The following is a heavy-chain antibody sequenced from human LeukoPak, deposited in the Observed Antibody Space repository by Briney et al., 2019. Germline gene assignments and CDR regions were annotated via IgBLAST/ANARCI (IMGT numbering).Heavy chain of an antibody. D-gene: IGHD4-11*01. Sequence: ASVKVSCKASGYTFDIYNVYWVRQATGKGLEWRGQMNPRTGFAGYAQKFQDRVNMTRNTFITTAYMELTSLRSEDTAVYFCARGGIRDSNNVNYLYMDVWGKGTTVIVSS. CDR2: MNPRTGFA. V-gene: IGHV1-8*01. CDR3: ARGGIRDSNNVNYLYMDV. J-gene: IGHJ6*04. CDR1: GYTFDIYN.